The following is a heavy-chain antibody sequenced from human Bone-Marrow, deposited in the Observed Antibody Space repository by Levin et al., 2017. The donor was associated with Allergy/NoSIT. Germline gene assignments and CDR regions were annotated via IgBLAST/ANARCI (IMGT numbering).Heavy chain of an antibody. V-gene: IGHV3-74*01. Sequence: HPGGSLRLSCAASGFTFSGYWMHWVRQGPGKGLVWVSRINGDGTWTNYADSVKGRFTVSRDNAKNTLYLQMNSLRAEDTAVYYCGRVDYKYGIDYYIDYWGQGALVTVSS. J-gene: IGHJ4*02. D-gene: IGHD4-11*01. CDR1: GFTFSGYW. CDR3: GRVDYKYGIDYYIDY. CDR2: INGDGTWT.